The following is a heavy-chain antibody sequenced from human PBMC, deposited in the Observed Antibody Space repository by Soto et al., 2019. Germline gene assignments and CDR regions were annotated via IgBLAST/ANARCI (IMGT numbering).Heavy chain of an antibody. CDR1: GGSIGSSSYY. CDR3: ARRGLGPRDFDY. D-gene: IGHD3-10*01. CDR2: IYYSGST. V-gene: IGHV4-39*01. Sequence: SETLSLTCTVSGGSIGSSSYYWGWIRQPPGKGLEWIGSIYYSGSTYYNPSLKSRVTISVDTSKNQFSLKLSSVTAADTAVYYCARRGLGPRDFDYWGQGTLVTXSS. J-gene: IGHJ4*02.